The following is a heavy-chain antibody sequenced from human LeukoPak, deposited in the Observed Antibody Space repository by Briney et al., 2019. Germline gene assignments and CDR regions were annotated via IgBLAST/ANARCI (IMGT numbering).Heavy chain of an antibody. D-gene: IGHD4/OR15-4a*01. CDR3: ARRAGAYSHPYDY. Sequence: PGRSLRLSCAASGFTFSSYAMHWVRQPPGKGLEWVAVISYDGSNKYYADSVKGRFTISRDNSKNTLYLQMNSLRAEDTAVYYCARRAGAYSHPYDYWGQGTLVTVSS. CDR2: ISYDGSNK. J-gene: IGHJ4*02. V-gene: IGHV3-30*14. CDR1: GFTFSSYA.